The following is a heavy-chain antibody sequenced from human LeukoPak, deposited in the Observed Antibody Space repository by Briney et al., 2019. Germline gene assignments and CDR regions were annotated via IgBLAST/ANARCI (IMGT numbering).Heavy chain of an antibody. CDR3: ARDSHSSGRYYFDY. Sequence: QPGGSLRLSCAASGFTFSSYAMSWVRQAPGKGLEWVSAISGSGGSTYYADSVKGRFTISRDNSKNTLYLQMNSLRAEDTAVYYCARDSHSSGRYYFDYWGQGTLVTVSS. CDR2: ISGSGGST. CDR1: GFTFSSYA. V-gene: IGHV3-23*01. J-gene: IGHJ4*02. D-gene: IGHD3-22*01.